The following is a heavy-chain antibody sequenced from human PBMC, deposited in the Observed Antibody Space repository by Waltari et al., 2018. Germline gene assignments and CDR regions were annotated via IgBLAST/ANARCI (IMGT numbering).Heavy chain of an antibody. CDR1: GFTFSCYA. Sequence: VHLLDSGGGLVQPGESQKLSWSASGFTFSCYAMSWVRQAPGKGLEWVSSISRSGGGTYYADSVKGRFTISRDDSTNTLHLQMNSLRAEDTAVYYCARGAGSSAFDYWGQGTLVTVSS. J-gene: IGHJ4*02. CDR3: ARGAGSSAFDY. D-gene: IGHD2-15*01. CDR2: ISRSGGGT. V-gene: IGHV3-23*01.